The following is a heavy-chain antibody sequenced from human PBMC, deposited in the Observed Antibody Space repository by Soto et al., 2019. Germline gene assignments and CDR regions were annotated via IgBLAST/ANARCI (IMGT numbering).Heavy chain of an antibody. CDR3: ARPLWRDDYNGGYFDL. D-gene: IGHD4-4*01. Sequence: QVQLVESGGGVVQPGRSLRLSCAASGFTFSSYAMHWVRQVPGKGLEWVAVISYDGSNKYYADSVKGRFTISRDNSKNTLYLKMNSLRAEDTAVYYCARPLWRDDYNGGYFDLWGRGTLVTVSS. J-gene: IGHJ2*01. V-gene: IGHV3-30-3*01. CDR2: ISYDGSNK. CDR1: GFTFSSYA.